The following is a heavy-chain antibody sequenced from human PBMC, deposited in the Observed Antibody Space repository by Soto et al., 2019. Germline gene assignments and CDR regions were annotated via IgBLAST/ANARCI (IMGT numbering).Heavy chain of an antibody. CDR1: CGSLSRGGYS. J-gene: IGHJ6*02. Sequence: TPSLTSPVSCGSLSRGGYSWRWVPQLPGKGLEWIGYIYYSGSTYYNPSLKSRVTISVDTSKNQFSLKLSSVTAADTAVYYCARILGIYYYGMDVWGQGTTVTVSS. V-gene: IGHV4-31*03. CDR3: ARILGIYYYGMDV. CDR2: IYYSGST. D-gene: IGHD7-27*01.